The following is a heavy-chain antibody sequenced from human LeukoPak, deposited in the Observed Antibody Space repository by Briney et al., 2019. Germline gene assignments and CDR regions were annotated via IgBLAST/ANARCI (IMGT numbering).Heavy chain of an antibody. CDR3: VKWGPRPDTAMVFDY. J-gene: IGHJ4*02. Sequence: PGGSLRLSCAASGFTFSSYAMHWVRQAPGKGLEWVAVISYDGSNKYYADSVKGRFTISRDNSKNTLYLQMSSLRAEDTAVYYCVKWGPRPDTAMVFDYWGQGTLVTVSS. CDR1: GFTFSSYA. D-gene: IGHD5-18*01. V-gene: IGHV3-30*14. CDR2: ISYDGSNK.